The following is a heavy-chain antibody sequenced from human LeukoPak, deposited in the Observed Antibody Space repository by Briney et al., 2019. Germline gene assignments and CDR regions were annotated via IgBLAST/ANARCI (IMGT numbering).Heavy chain of an antibody. CDR3: ARVDTSMGGKYYYYYGMDV. Sequence: GGSLTLSCAASGFTVTTNYMTWVRQAPGKGLEVVSIIYSCGYTDYADSVKGRFTISRDNSKNTVFLQMNSLRAEDTAVYYCARVDTSMGGKYYYYYGMDVWGQGTTVTVSS. V-gene: IGHV3-66*01. J-gene: IGHJ6*02. CDR2: IYSCGYT. D-gene: IGHD5-18*01. CDR1: GFTVTTNY.